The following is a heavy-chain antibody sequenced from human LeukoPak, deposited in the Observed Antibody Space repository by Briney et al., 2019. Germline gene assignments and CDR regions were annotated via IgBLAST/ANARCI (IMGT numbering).Heavy chain of an antibody. Sequence: SETLSLTCTVSGGSISSYYWSWIRQPPGKGLEWIGYIYYSGSTNYNPSLKSRVTISVDTSKNQFSLELSSVTAADTAVYYCARGPDSSAWFGPWGQGTLIHVSS. V-gene: IGHV4-59*12. CDR3: ARGPDSSAWFGP. J-gene: IGHJ5*02. CDR1: GGSISSYY. CDR2: IYYSGST. D-gene: IGHD6-19*01.